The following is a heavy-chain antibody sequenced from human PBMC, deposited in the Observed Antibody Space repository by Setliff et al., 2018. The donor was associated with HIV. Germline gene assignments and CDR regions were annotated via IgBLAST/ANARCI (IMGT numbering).Heavy chain of an antibody. Sequence: ASVKVSCKASGYSFTNHSIHWVRQAPGQRPEWMGWINAGNGDTKYSQKFQGRVTITRDTSASTAYMELSSLRSEDTAVYYCARAGLPSSQPVIYNWFDPWGQGTLVTVSS. D-gene: IGHD2-2*01. J-gene: IGHJ5*02. CDR1: GYSFTNHS. V-gene: IGHV1-3*01. CDR2: INAGNGDT. CDR3: ARAGLPSSQPVIYNWFDP.